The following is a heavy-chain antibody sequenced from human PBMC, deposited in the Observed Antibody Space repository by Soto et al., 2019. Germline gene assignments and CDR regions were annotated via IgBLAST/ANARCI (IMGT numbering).Heavy chain of an antibody. CDR3: ARGRWSGSYNY. CDR1: GGSFSGCY. Sequence: QVQLQQWGAGLLKPSETLSLTCAVYGGSFSGCYWSWIRQPPGKGLEWIGEINHGGSTNYNTSLKSRVTISVDTSKNQFSLKLSSVTAADTAVYYCARGRWSGSYNYWGQGTLVTVSS. D-gene: IGHD1-26*01. CDR2: INHGGST. V-gene: IGHV4-34*01. J-gene: IGHJ4*02.